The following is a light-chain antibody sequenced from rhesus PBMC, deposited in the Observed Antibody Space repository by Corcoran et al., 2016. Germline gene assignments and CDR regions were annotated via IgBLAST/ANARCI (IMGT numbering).Light chain of an antibody. V-gene: IGKV3-42*03. J-gene: IGKJ2*01. CDR3: QQYSNWPYS. CDR2: GAS. CDR1: QSGSSS. Sequence: EIVLTQSPATLSLSPGERATLSCRASQSGSSSLAWYQQKPEQAPRLLIYGASSRATGIPDRFSGSGSGTVFTLTISSLEPEDFAVYYCQQYSNWPYSFGQGTKVEIK.